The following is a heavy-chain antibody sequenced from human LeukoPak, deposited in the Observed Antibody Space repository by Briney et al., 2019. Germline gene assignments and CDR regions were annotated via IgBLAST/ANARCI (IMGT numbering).Heavy chain of an antibody. J-gene: IGHJ4*02. CDR1: GGTFSSYA. CDR3: ARDGPFGSSGYYWHY. CDR2: IIPIFGTA. V-gene: IGHV1-69*13. Sequence: SVNVSCKASGGTFSSYAISWVRQAPGQGLEWMGGIIPIFGTANYAQKFQGRVTITADESTSTAYMELSSLRSEDTAVYYCARDGPFGSSGYYWHYWGQGTLVTVSS. D-gene: IGHD3-22*01.